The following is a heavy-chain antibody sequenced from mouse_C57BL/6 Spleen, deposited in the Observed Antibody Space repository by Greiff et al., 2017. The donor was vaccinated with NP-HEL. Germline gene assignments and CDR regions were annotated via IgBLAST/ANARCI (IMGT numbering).Heavy chain of an antibody. CDR1: GYTFTDYN. CDR2: INPNNGGT. Sequence: EVQLQQSGPELVKPGASVKMSCKASGYTFTDYNMHWVKQSHGKSLEWIGYINPNNGGTSYNQKFKGKATLTVNKSSSTAYMELRSLTSEDSAVYYCALYYYGSSYEFFDDWGQGTTLTVAS. D-gene: IGHD1-1*01. CDR3: ALYYYGSSYEFFDD. V-gene: IGHV1-22*01. J-gene: IGHJ2*01.